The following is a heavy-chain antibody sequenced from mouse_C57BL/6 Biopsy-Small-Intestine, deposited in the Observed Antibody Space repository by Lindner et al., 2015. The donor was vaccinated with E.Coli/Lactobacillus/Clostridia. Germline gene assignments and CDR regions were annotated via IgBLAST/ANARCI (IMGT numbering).Heavy chain of an antibody. CDR1: GYTLDSYG. CDR2: INTNTGIP. Sequence: VKVSCKASGYTLDSYGVNWLRQAPGQGLEWMGWINTNTGIPTYAQAFTGRLVFSLDTSVSTAYLQISSLKAEDTAIYYCARDLRGLGRSLDFWGQGTLVTVSS. V-gene: IGHV9-3*01. J-gene: IGHJ4*01. CDR3: ARDLRGLGRSLDF.